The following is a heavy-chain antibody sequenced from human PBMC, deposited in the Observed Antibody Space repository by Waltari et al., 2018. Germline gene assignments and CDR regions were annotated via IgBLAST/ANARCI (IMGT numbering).Heavy chain of an antibody. CDR2: MNRKSGKS. V-gene: IGHV1-8*01. CDR1: GYTFIDYD. D-gene: IGHD2-2*02. CDR3: ARLFCLSSSCYRGWFDS. J-gene: IGHJ5*01. Sequence: QVRLVQSGAEVKKPGASVKVSCEASGYTFIDYDINWVRQGTGQGLEWMGWMNRKSGKSGSAQKFQGRVTMTRNTSISTVYMELTSLASEDTAVYYCARLFCLSSSCYRGWFDSWGQGSLVTVSS.